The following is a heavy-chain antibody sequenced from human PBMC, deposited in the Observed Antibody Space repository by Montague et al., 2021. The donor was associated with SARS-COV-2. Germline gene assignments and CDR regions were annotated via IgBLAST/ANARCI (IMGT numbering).Heavy chain of an antibody. D-gene: IGHD6-19*01. V-gene: IGHV3-33*01. J-gene: IGHJ6*02. CDR1: GFTFSSYG. CDR3: ARDLGAVAGGYYYYYYGMDV. CDR2: IWYDGSNK. Sequence: SLRLSCAASGFTFSSYGMHWVRQAPGKGLEWVAIIWYDGSNKYYADSVKGRFTISRDNSKNTLYLQMNSLRAEDTAVHYCARDLGAVAGGYYYYYYGMDVWGQGTTVTVSS.